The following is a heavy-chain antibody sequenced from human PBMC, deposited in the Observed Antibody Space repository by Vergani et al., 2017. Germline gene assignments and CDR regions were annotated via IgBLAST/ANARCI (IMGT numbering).Heavy chain of an antibody. CDR3: ERGMWRQQLVRDHEYGMDV. V-gene: IGHV1-69*12. CDR1: GVTFTIYT. Sequence: QVQLVQSGAEVKKPGSSVKVSCKASGVTFTIYTITWVRQAPGQGLEWMGGIIPIFGTANYAQKFQGRITITADESTSTAYMELSSLRSEDAAVYFCERGMWRQQLVRDHEYGMDVWGQGNTVTGSS. J-gene: IGHJ6*02. D-gene: IGHD6-13*01. CDR2: IIPIFGTA.